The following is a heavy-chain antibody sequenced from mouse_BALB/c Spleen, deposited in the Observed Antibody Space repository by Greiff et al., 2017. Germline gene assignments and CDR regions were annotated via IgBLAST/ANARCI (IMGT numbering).Heavy chain of an antibody. CDR1: GFSLTGYG. CDR3: ARVGGNYWYFDV. V-gene: IGHV2-6-7*01. CDR2: IWGDGST. Sequence: QVQLQQSGPGLVAPSQSLSITCTVSGFSLTGYGVNWVRQPPGKGLEWLGMIWGDGSTDYNSALKSRLSISKDNSKSQVFLKMNSLQTDDTARYYCARVGGNYWYFDVWGAGTTLTVSS. J-gene: IGHJ1*01. D-gene: IGHD1-1*02.